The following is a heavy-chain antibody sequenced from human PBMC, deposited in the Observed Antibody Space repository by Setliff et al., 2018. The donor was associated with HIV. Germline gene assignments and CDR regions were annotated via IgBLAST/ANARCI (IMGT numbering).Heavy chain of an antibody. CDR3: AKASSSWLGYFDY. V-gene: IGHV3-9*03. D-gene: IGHD6-13*01. CDR1: GFTFDDYA. Sequence: PGGSLRLSCAASGFTFDDYAMHWVRQAPGKGLEWVSGISWNSGSIGYADSVKGRFTISRDNAKNSLYLQMNSLRAEDMALYYCAKASSSWLGYFDYWGQGTLVTVSS. CDR2: ISWNSGSI. J-gene: IGHJ4*02.